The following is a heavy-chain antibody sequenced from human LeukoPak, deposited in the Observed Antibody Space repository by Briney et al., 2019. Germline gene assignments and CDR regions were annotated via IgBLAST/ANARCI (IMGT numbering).Heavy chain of an antibody. CDR1: GGSISSSSYY. CDR2: IYYSGST. V-gene: IGHV4-39*07. D-gene: IGHD4-17*01. J-gene: IGHJ3*02. CDR3: ARDFPYGEGAFDI. Sequence: PSETLSLTCTVSGGSISSSSYYWGCIRQPPGKGLEWIGSIYYSGSTYYNPSLKSRVTISVDTSKNQFSLKLSSVTAADTAVYSCARDFPYGEGAFDIWGQGTMVTVSS.